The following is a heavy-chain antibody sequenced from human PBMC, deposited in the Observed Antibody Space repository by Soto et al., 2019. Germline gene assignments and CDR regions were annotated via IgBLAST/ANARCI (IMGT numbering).Heavy chain of an antibody. J-gene: IGHJ6*02. CDR1: GFTFNIYA. Sequence: GGSLRLSCAASGFTFNIYALHWVRQAPGKGLEWVAVISFDGTKKYYSDSVKGRFTISRDNLKKTLYLQMNNLRVEDAALYFCAREDEYGYRYTNYGLHXWGQGTTVTVS. CDR3: AREDEYGYRYTNYGLHX. CDR2: ISFDGTKK. D-gene: IGHD3-16*02. V-gene: IGHV3-30-3*01.